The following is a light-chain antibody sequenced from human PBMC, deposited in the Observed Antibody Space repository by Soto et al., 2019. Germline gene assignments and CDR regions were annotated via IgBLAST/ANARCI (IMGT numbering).Light chain of an antibody. CDR1: QGISNY. J-gene: IGKJ4*01. CDR2: AAS. Sequence: DIQMTQSPSSLSASVGDKVTITCRASQGISNYLAWYQHKPGKAPKLLIHAASTLQSGVPFRFSGSGSGTVFALTFSSMQPQDVSTYYCQNYNNSPLLLTFGGGTKVEIK. CDR3: QNYNNSPLLLT. V-gene: IGKV1-27*01.